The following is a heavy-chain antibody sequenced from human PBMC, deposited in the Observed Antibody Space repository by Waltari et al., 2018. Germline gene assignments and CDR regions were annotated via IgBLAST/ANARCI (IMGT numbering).Heavy chain of an antibody. CDR1: GGSISSGNYY. V-gene: IGHV4-30-4*08. J-gene: IGHJ6*03. Sequence: QVQLQESRPGLVKPSQNLSLTCTVSGGSISSGNYYWRWIRHPPGKGLEWIGSIYYSGSTYYNPSLKSRVTISVDTSKNQFSLKLSSVTAADTAVYYCARMTTVTTSDYYMDVWGKGTTVTVSS. D-gene: IGHD4-17*01. CDR2: IYYSGST. CDR3: ARMTTVTTSDYYMDV.